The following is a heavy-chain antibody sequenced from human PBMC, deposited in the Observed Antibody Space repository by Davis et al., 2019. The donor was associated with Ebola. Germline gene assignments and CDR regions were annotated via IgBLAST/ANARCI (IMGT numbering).Heavy chain of an antibody. Sequence: GESLKISCAASGFTFSSYWMSWVRQAPGKGLEWVANIKQDGSEKYYVDSVKGRFTISRDNAKNSLYLQMNSLRAEDTAVYYCARAPKYYYYGMDVWGQGTTVTVSS. J-gene: IGHJ6*02. CDR3: ARAPKYYYYGMDV. CDR2: IKQDGSEK. V-gene: IGHV3-7*01. CDR1: GFTFSSYW.